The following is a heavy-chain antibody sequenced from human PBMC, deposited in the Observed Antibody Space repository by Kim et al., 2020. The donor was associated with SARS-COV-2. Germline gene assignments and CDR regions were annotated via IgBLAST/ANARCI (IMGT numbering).Heavy chain of an antibody. Sequence: SETLSLTCTISRASISSYYLSWIRQPPGKGPEWIGYIYYSGRTNYNPSLKSRVTISVDTSNNQFSLKLSSVTAADTAVYYCARHGKGYYYDSSGNSHYY. D-gene: IGHD3-22*01. V-gene: IGHV4-59*08. CDR2: IYYSGRT. CDR1: RASISSYY. J-gene: IGHJ6*01. CDR3: ARHGKGYYYDSSGNSHYY.